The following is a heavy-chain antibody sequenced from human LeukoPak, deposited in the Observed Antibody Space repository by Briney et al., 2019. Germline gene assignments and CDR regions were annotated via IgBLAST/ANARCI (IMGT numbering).Heavy chain of an antibody. V-gene: IGHV4-59*01. CDR2: IYYSGST. D-gene: IGHD3-22*01. Sequence: SETLSLTCTVSGGSISSYYWSWIRQPPGKGLEWIGYIYYSGSTNYNPSLKSRVTISVDTSKNQFSLKLSSVTAADTAVYYCARGGSGYIFDYWGQGTLVTVSS. CDR1: GGSISSYY. J-gene: IGHJ4*02. CDR3: ARGGSGYIFDY.